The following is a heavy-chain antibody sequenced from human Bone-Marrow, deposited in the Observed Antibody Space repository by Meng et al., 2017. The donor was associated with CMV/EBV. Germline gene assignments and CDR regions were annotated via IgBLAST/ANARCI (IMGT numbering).Heavy chain of an antibody. CDR3: ASHDYSNYYYYYGMDV. J-gene: IGHJ6*02. Sequence: SVKVSCKASGGTFSSYAISWVRQAPGQGLEWMGGIIPIFGTANYAQKFQGRVTITTDESTSTAYMELSSLRSEDTAVYYCASHDYSNYYYYYGMDVWAQGTTVTVPS. CDR1: GGTFSSYA. CDR2: IIPIFGTA. V-gene: IGHV1-69*05. D-gene: IGHD4-11*01.